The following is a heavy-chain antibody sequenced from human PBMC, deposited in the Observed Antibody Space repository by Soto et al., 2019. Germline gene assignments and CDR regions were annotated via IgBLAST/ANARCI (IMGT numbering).Heavy chain of an antibody. J-gene: IGHJ6*04. CDR1: RGSISSYY. CDR3: AREPLKVGARSHSDHAMGV. V-gene: IGHV4-59*01. D-gene: IGHD1-26*01. CDR2: IYYSGST. Sequence: KTSETLSLTCTVSRGSISSYYWSWIRQPPGKGLEWIGYIYYSGSTNYNPSLKSRVTISVDTSKNHFSLKLSSVTAADTAVYYCAREPLKVGARSHSDHAMGVCGKGTT.